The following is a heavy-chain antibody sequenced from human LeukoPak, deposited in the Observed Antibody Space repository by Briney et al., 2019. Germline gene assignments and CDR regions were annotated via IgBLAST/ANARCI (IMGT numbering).Heavy chain of an antibody. Sequence: SETLSLTCAVYGGSFSGYYWSWIRQPPGKGLEWIGEISHSGSTNYNPSLKSRVTISVDTSKNQFSLKLSSVTAADTAVYYCARGGPYSSSWFGGNWFDPWGQGTLVTVSS. CDR3: ARGGPYSSSWFGGNWFDP. D-gene: IGHD6-13*01. CDR2: ISHSGST. V-gene: IGHV4-34*01. CDR1: GGSFSGYY. J-gene: IGHJ5*02.